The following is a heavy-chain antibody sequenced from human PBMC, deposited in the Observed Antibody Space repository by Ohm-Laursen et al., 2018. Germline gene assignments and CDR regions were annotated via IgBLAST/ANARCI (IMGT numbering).Heavy chain of an antibody. CDR3: ARGGPIAAAGTWDY. D-gene: IGHD6-13*01. V-gene: IGHV4-31*03. CDR1: GGSINIGGSY. Sequence: TLSLTCTVSGGSINIGGSYWSWIRQRPGRGLERIACIAYSGSTYYNPSLKSRLTISVDTSKNQFSLKLISVTAADTAVYYCARGGPIAAAGTWDYWGQGTLVTVSS. J-gene: IGHJ4*02. CDR2: IAYSGST.